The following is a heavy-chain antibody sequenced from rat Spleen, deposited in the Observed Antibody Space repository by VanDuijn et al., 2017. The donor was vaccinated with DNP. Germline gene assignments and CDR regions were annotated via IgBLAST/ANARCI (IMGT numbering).Heavy chain of an antibody. CDR2: ISYDGSDT. D-gene: IGHD1-11*01. V-gene: IGHV5-22*01. CDR1: GFTFSNYW. CDR3: ARHYLRRVPRGVMDA. J-gene: IGHJ2*01. Sequence: EVQLVESGGGLVQPGRSLKLSCVTSGFTFSNYWMNWLRQAPKKGLEWVVIISYDGSDTYYRDSVKGRFTISRDNAKSTLYLQMNSLRSEDTATYYCARHYLRRVPRGVMDAWGQGVMVTVSS.